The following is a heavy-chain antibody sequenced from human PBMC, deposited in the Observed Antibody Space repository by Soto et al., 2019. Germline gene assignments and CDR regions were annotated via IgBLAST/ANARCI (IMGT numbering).Heavy chain of an antibody. Sequence: SETLSLTCTVSGGSISSSSYYWGWIRQPPGKGLEWIGSIYYSGSTYYNPSLKSRVTISVDTSTNQFSLKLSSVTAAAPGVNDCSCIFSGGDGSGYYDLGMDVWGQGTTVTVSS. CDR1: GGSISSSSYY. V-gene: IGHV4-39*01. CDR2: IYYSGST. J-gene: IGHJ6*02. CDR3: SCIFSGGDGSGYYDLGMDV. D-gene: IGHD3-22*01.